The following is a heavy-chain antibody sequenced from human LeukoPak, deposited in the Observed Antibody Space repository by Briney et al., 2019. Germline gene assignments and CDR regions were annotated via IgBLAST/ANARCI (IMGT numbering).Heavy chain of an antibody. Sequence: GSLRLSCAASGFTFSSYGMHWVRQAPGKGLEWVAVISYDGSNKYYADSVKGRFTISRDNAKNSLYLQMNSLRAEDTAVYYCARGGDSYNHYYMDVWGKGTTVTVSS. J-gene: IGHJ6*03. D-gene: IGHD2-21*02. CDR1: GFTFSSYG. V-gene: IGHV3-30*03. CDR2: ISYDGSNK. CDR3: ARGGDSYNHYYMDV.